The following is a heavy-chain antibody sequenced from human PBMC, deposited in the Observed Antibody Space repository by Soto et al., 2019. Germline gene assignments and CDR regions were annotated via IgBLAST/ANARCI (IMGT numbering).Heavy chain of an antibody. Sequence: HPGGSLRLSCAASGFTFSSCAMSWVRQAPGKGLEWVSAISGSGGSTYYADSVKGRFTISRDNSKNTLYLQMNSLRAEDTAVYYCAKDLVVPAAIPYYYGMDVWGQGTTVTVSS. J-gene: IGHJ6*02. CDR1: GFTFSSCA. D-gene: IGHD2-2*01. CDR2: ISGSGGST. CDR3: AKDLVVPAAIPYYYGMDV. V-gene: IGHV3-23*01.